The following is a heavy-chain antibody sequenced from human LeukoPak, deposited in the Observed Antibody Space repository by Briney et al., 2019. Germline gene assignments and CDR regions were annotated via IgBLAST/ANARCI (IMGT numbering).Heavy chain of an antibody. D-gene: IGHD5-24*01. CDR1: GFTFSSYS. CDR2: ISSSSSYI. V-gene: IGHV3-21*01. J-gene: IGHJ4*02. Sequence: KPGGSLRLSCAAPGFTFSSYSMNWVRQAPGKGLEWVSSISSSSSYIYYADSVKGRFTISRDNSKNTLYLQMISLRVEDTAVYYCAKGAVEMATTLTGPFDYWGQGTQVTVSS. CDR3: AKGAVEMATTLTGPFDY.